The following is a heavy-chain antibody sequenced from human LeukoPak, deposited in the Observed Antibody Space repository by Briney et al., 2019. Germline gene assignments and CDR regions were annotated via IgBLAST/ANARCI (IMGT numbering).Heavy chain of an antibody. CDR2: INHSGST. V-gene: IGHV4-34*01. Sequence: SETLSLTCAVYGGSFSGYYWSWIRQPPGKGLEWIGEINHSGSTNYNPSLKSRVTISVDTSKNQFSLKLSSVTAADTAVYYCARDYGDYGRYFDYWGQGTLVTVSS. CDR3: ARDYGDYGRYFDY. J-gene: IGHJ4*02. CDR1: GGSFSGYY. D-gene: IGHD4-17*01.